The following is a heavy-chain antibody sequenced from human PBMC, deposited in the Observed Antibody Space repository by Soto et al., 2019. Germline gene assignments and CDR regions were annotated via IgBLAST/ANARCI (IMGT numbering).Heavy chain of an antibody. D-gene: IGHD3-10*02. CDR1: GFTFSRYW. J-gene: IGHJ4*02. CDR2: MSYDGSDT. V-gene: IGHV3-30*02. Sequence: GGSLRLSCAVSGFTFSRYWMHWVRQTPGKGLEWVAFMSYDGSDTFYADSVKGRFTISRDNSKNTLFLHMSNLRAEDTAMYYCTIVRVADSALDHWGQGTLVTVSS. CDR3: TIVRVADSALDH.